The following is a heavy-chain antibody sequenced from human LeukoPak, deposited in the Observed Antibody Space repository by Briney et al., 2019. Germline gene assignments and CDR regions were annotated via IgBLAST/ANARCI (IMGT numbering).Heavy chain of an antibody. CDR2: IYISGTT. V-gene: IGHV4-4*07. CDR1: GGSISSYY. D-gene: IGHD3-22*01. Sequence: SETLSLTCTVSGGSISSYYWSWIRQPAAQGLEWIGRIYISGTTDYNPSLKSRVTMSVDTSKNQFSLKLTSVTAADTAVYYCARVGGYPLGAFDIWGQGTMVTVSS. J-gene: IGHJ3*02. CDR3: ARVGGYPLGAFDI.